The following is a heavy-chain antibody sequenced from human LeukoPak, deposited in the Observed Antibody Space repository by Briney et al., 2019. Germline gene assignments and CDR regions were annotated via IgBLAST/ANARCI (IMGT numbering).Heavy chain of an antibody. CDR3: ARVRYYGSGSYPFDY. V-gene: IGHV4-34*01. CDR2: INHSGST. J-gene: IGHJ4*02. Sequence: SETLSLTCAVYGGCFSGYYWSWIRQPPGKGLEWIGEINHSGSTNYNPSLKSRITISVDTSKNQFSLKLSSVTAADTAVYYCARVRYYGSGSYPFDYWGQGTLVTVSS. D-gene: IGHD3-10*01. CDR1: GGCFSGYY.